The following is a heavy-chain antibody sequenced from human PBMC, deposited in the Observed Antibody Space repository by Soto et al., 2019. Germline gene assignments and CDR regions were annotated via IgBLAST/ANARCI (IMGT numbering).Heavy chain of an antibody. V-gene: IGHV6-1*01. CDR1: GDSVSSNSAA. CDR3: ARGLFDFWSGSVYYYYYYMDV. D-gene: IGHD3-3*01. CDR2: TYYRSKWYN. J-gene: IGHJ6*03. Sequence: PSQTLSLTCAISGDSVSSNSAAWNWIRQSPSRGLEWLGRTYYRSKWYNDYAVSVKSRITINPDTSKNQFSLQLNSVTPEDTAVYYCARGLFDFWSGSVYYYYYYMDVWGKGTTVTVSS.